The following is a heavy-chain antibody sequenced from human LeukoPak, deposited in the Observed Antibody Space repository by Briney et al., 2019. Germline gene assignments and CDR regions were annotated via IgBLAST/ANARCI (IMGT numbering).Heavy chain of an antibody. CDR2: ISGSGGST. CDR1: GGSISSYY. Sequence: PSETLSLTCTVSGGSISSYYWSWVRQAPGKGLEWVSAISGSGGSTYYADSVKGRFTISRDNSKNTLYLQMNSLRAEDTAVYYCAKDYDFWSGYYTEAFDIWGQGTMVTVSS. CDR3: AKDYDFWSGYYTEAFDI. J-gene: IGHJ3*02. D-gene: IGHD3-3*01. V-gene: IGHV3-23*01.